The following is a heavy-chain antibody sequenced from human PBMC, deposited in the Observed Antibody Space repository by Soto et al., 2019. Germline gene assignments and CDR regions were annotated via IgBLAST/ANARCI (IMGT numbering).Heavy chain of an antibody. CDR3: ARLDWSSGMDV. Sequence: SETLSLTCTVSGGSISSGGYYWSWIRQHPGKGLEWIGYIYYSGGTYYNPSLKSRVTISVDKSKNQFSLKLSSVTAADTAVYYCARLDWSSGMDVWGQGTTVTVSS. D-gene: IGHD3-9*01. CDR1: GGSISSGGYY. J-gene: IGHJ6*02. V-gene: IGHV4-31*03. CDR2: IYYSGGT.